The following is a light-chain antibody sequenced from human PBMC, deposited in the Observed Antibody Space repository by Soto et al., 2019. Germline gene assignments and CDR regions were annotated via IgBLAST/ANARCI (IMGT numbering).Light chain of an antibody. Sequence: EIVLTQSPGTLSLSPGERATLSCRASQSVGNNNLAWYQQKPGQAPRFLIYDASSRATGIPDRFSGSGSRTDFTLTISRLEPEDFAVYYCQQYGSTPLTFGGGTKVEIK. J-gene: IGKJ4*01. CDR2: DAS. CDR1: QSVGNNN. V-gene: IGKV3-20*01. CDR3: QQYGSTPLT.